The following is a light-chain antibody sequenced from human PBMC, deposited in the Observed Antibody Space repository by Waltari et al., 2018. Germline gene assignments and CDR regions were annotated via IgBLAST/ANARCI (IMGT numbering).Light chain of an antibody. J-gene: IGLJ1*01. CDR3: DSKSSSSPHV. CDR1: SSDIGTYNY. Sequence: QSVLTQPASVSGSPGQSITVSCTGTSSDIGTYNYVSWYQQHPGKAPKLMIYDVSSRPSGVSNRFSGSKSGNTASLTISGLQAEDEADYYCDSKSSSSPHVFGTGTKVTVL. V-gene: IGLV2-14*03. CDR2: DVS.